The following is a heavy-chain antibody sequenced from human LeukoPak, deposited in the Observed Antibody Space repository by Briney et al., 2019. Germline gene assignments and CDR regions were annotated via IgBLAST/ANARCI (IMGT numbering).Heavy chain of an antibody. Sequence: GGSLRLSCAASGFTFSSYAMYWVRQAPGKGLEWVAVISYDGSNKYYADSVKGRFTISRDNSKNTLYLQMNSLRAEDTAVYYCAREGYSSGWHANYFDYWGQGTLVTVSS. V-gene: IGHV3-30-3*01. CDR3: AREGYSSGWHANYFDY. CDR2: ISYDGSNK. D-gene: IGHD6-19*01. J-gene: IGHJ4*02. CDR1: GFTFSSYA.